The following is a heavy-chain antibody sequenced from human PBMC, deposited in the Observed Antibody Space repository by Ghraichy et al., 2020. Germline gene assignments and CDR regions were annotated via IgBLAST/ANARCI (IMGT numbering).Heavy chain of an antibody. CDR3: ARSTYTAMVPFDY. Sequence: GSLRLSCTVSGGSVSSGSYYWSWIRQPPGKGLEWIGYIYYSGSTNYNPSLKSRVTISVDTSKNQFSLKLSSVTAADTAVYYCARSTYTAMVPFDYWGQGTLVTVSS. J-gene: IGHJ4*02. V-gene: IGHV4-61*01. CDR2: IYYSGST. CDR1: GGSVSSGSYY. D-gene: IGHD5-18*01.